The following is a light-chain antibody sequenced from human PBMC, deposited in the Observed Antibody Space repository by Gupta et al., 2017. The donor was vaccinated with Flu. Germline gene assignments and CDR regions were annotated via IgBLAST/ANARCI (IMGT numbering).Light chain of an antibody. CDR1: QRLIHNV. CDR3: QQYCTSVYT. J-gene: IGKJ2*01. V-gene: IGKV3-20*01. Sequence: GHLSLSPGERVTLSCRASQRLIHNVLTWYQQSPGQAPWLLIYGASSRATRISDRFSGGGSGTDFTLTIRRLQPEDSAVSYCQQYCTSVYTF. CDR2: GAS.